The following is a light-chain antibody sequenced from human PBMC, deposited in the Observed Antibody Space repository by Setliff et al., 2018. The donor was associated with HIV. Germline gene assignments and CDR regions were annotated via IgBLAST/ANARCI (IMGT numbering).Light chain of an antibody. J-gene: IGLJ1*01. V-gene: IGLV1-40*01. Sequence: QSALTQPPSVSGAPGQGVTISCTGSSSNIGAGYDVHWYQQLPGTAPKLLIYGNSNRPSGVPDRFSGSKSGTSASLAITGLQGEDEADYYCQSYDSSLSGSGVFGTGTKVTVL. CDR2: GNS. CDR1: SSNIGAGYD. CDR3: QSYDSSLSGSGV.